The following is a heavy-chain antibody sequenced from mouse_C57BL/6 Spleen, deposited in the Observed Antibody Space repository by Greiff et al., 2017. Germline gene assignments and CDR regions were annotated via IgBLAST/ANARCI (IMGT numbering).Heavy chain of an antibody. CDR2: IDPSDSYT. CDR3: AKGDYNNYGPFDY. Sequence: QVQLQQPGAELVMPGASVKLSCKASGYTFNSDWMHWVKQRPGQGLEWIGEIDPSDSYTNYNQKFKGKSTLTVDKSSSTAYMQHSSLTTEDSAVYDCAKGDYNNYGPFDYWGQGTTLTVSS. CDR1: GYTFNSDW. D-gene: IGHD2-5*01. J-gene: IGHJ2*01. V-gene: IGHV1-69*01.